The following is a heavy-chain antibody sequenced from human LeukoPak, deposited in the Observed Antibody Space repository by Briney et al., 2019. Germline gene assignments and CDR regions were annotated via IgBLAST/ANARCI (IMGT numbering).Heavy chain of an antibody. D-gene: IGHD2-2*01. CDR2: VSADNGET. Sequence: ASVKVSCKASGYSFNTYGISWVRQAPGQGLEWMGWVSADNGETNYAQKFQGRVTMTTDTSTSTAYMELRSLRSDDTAAYYCARDYQLLLLWDCFDPWGQGTLVSVSS. CDR1: GYSFNTYG. V-gene: IGHV1-18*01. J-gene: IGHJ5*02. CDR3: ARDYQLLLLWDCFDP.